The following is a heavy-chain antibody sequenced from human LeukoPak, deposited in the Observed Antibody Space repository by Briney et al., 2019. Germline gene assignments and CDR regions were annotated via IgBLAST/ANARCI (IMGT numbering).Heavy chain of an antibody. D-gene: IGHD3-10*01. CDR3: ARNVDSGLDY. Sequence: ASVKVSCKASEYTFTTYYVHWVRQAPGQGLEWMGFINPGGGSTSYAQKFQGRVTMTRVTSTSTIYMELSSLRSEDTAVYYCARNVDSGLDYWGQGTLVTVSS. J-gene: IGHJ4*02. CDR2: INPGGGST. V-gene: IGHV1-46*03. CDR1: EYTFTTYY.